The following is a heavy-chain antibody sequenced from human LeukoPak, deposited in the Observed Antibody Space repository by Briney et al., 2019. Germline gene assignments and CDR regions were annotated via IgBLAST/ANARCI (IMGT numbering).Heavy chain of an antibody. CDR3: ARDRGSYFSYGMDV. D-gene: IGHD1-26*01. V-gene: IGHV3-20*04. CDR1: GFTFNAYG. CDR2: INWNGDRT. J-gene: IGHJ6*02. Sequence: GGSLRLSCAASGFTFNAYGMSWVRHAPGKGLEWVSGINWNGDRTGYADSEKGRFTISRDNAKNSLYLQMNSLRAEDTALYYCARDRGSYFSYGMDVWGQGTTVTVSS.